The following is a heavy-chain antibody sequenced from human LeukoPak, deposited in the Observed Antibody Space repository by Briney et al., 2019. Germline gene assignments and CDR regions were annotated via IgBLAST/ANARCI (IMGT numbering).Heavy chain of an antibody. CDR3: TTGLAGL. J-gene: IGHJ4*02. V-gene: IGHV3-15*01. CDR2: IKSKTDGGTT. D-gene: IGHD6-19*01. Sequence: WIRQPPGKGLEWVGRIKSKTDGGTTDYTAPVKGRFTISRDDSKNTLYLQMNSLKTEDTAVYYCTTGLAGLWGQGTLVTVSS.